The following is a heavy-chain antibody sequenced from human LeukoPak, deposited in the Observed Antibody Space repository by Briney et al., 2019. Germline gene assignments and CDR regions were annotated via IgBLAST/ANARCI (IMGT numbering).Heavy chain of an antibody. CDR2: ISTTGTII. V-gene: IGHV3-48*03. D-gene: IGHD1-26*01. J-gene: IGHJ3*02. Sequence: GGSLRLSCAASGFTFSSYEMGWVRQAPGKGLEWLSYISTTGTIIYYADSVKGRFTISRDDAKNTLYLQMNSLRAEDTAVYYCARGGRPPEALGDTFDIWGQGTLATVSS. CDR3: ARGGRPPEALGDTFDI. CDR1: GFTFSSYE.